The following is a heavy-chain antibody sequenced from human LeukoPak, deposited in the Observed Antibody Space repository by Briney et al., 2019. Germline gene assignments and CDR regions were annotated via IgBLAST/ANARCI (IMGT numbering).Heavy chain of an antibody. Sequence: ASVKVSCKASGGTFSSYGISWVRQAPGQGLEWMGWISAYNGNTNYAQKLQGRVTMTTDTSTSTAYMELRSLRSDDTAVYYCARGDPMTTVTTPFDYWGQGTLVTVSS. CDR2: ISAYNGNT. CDR3: ARGDPMTTVTTPFDY. V-gene: IGHV1-18*01. D-gene: IGHD4-17*01. CDR1: GGTFSSYG. J-gene: IGHJ4*02.